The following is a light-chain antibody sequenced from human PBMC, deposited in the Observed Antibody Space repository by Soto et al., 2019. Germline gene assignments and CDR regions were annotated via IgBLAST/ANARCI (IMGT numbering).Light chain of an antibody. CDR1: QRVNNF. Sequence: ETLLTQSPATLSLSPGERATLSGRGSQRVNNFLAWYQQKPGQAPRLLIYDASNRATGIPARFSGSGSGPEFTLTINSLQSEDFAIYYCQRYNNWPLTFGGGTKV. CDR3: QRYNNWPLT. V-gene: IGKV3-11*01. CDR2: DAS. J-gene: IGKJ4*01.